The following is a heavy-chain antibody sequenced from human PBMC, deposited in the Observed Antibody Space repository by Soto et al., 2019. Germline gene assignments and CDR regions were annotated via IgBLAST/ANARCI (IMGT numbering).Heavy chain of an antibody. CDR3: CVVPAAMPSLGMDV. CDR1: GLTFSDYY. Sequence: GGSLRLSCAASGLTFSDYYMSWIRQAPGKGLEWVSYISSSSSYTNYADSVKGRFTISRDNAKNSLYLQMNSLRAEDTAVYYCCVVPAAMPSLGMDVWGQGTTVTVSS. D-gene: IGHD2-2*01. J-gene: IGHJ6*02. V-gene: IGHV3-11*06. CDR2: ISSSSSYT.